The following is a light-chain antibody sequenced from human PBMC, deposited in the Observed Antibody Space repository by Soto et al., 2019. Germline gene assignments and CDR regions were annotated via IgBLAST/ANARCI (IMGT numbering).Light chain of an antibody. Sequence: EIVMTQSPAALSVCPGERATLSCRASQSVSSDLAWYQQKPGQSPRLLIYHASARATDVPARISGSGSGTDFTLTISSLEPEDFAVYYCQQRSNWPPITFGQGTRLEIK. CDR1: QSVSSD. V-gene: IGKV3-11*01. CDR2: HAS. J-gene: IGKJ5*01. CDR3: QQRSNWPPIT.